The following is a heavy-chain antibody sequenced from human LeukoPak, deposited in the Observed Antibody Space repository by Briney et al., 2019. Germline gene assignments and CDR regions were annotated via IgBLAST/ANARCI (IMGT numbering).Heavy chain of an antibody. CDR2: ISNGAGTT. Sequence: PGGSLRLSSAASGFTFSSYAMSWLRQVPGKRLKGVSAISNGAGTTAYADSVKGRFTISRVNSKTTIYLQMNSLKAEDTAKYYCAKDLEQSYSGWSASYDGWGQGTLVTVSS. CDR1: GFTFSSYA. V-gene: IGHV3-23*01. D-gene: IGHD6-19*01. CDR3: AKDLEQSYSGWSASYDG. J-gene: IGHJ4*02.